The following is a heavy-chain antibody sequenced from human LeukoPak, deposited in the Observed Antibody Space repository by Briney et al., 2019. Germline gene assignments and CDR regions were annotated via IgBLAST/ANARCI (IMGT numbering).Heavy chain of an antibody. CDR3: ARSEGYCSGGSCYWGYYFDY. CDR1: GYSFTSYW. CDR2: IYPGDSDT. Sequence: GASLQISCKGSGYSFTSYWIGWVRQMPGKGLEWMGIIYPGDSDTRYSPSFQGQVTISADKSISTAYLQWSSLKAADTAMYYCARSEGYCSGGSCYWGYYFDYWGQGTLVTVSS. J-gene: IGHJ4*02. D-gene: IGHD2-15*01. V-gene: IGHV5-51*01.